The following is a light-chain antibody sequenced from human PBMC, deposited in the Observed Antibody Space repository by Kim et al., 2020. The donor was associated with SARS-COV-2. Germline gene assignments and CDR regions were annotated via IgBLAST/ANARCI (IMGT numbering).Light chain of an antibody. CDR3: QKCDSAPWT. J-gene: IGKJ1*01. V-gene: IGKV1-27*01. CDR2: AAS. Sequence: DIQMTQSPSSLSASVGDRVTITCRASQDISNYLAWFQLKPGKAPKLLIYAASALQPGVPSRFSGSGSGTHFTLTVTSLQPEDVATYYCQKCDSAPWTFGQGTKVEI. CDR1: QDISNY.